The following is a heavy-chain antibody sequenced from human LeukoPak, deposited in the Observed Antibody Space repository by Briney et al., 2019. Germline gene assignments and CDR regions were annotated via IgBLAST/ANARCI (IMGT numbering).Heavy chain of an antibody. CDR2: IYYSGST. J-gene: IGHJ4*02. CDR3: ARVEFGELLYDY. D-gene: IGHD3-10*01. CDR1: GGSISSSSYY. Sequence: SETLSLTCTVSGGSISSSSYYWGWIRQPPGKGLEWIGSIYYSGSTYYNPSLKSRVTISVDTSKNQFSLKLSSVTAADTAVYYCARVEFGELLYDYWGQGTLVTVSS. V-gene: IGHV4-39*07.